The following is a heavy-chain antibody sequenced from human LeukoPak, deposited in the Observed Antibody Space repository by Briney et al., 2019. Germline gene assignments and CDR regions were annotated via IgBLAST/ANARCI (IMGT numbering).Heavy chain of an antibody. CDR2: ISYDGSNK. J-gene: IGHJ4*02. CDR1: GGSISSNN. Sequence: LSLTCAVSGGSISSNNWWSWVRQAPGKGLEWVAVISYDGSNKYYADSVKGRFTISRDNSKNTLYLQMNSLRAEDTAVYYCAKDRSIAAAGYFDYWGQGTLVTVSS. D-gene: IGHD6-13*01. V-gene: IGHV3-30*18. CDR3: AKDRSIAAAGYFDY.